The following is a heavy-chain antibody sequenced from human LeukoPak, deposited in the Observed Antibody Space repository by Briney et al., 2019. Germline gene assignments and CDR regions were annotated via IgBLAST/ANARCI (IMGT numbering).Heavy chain of an antibody. CDR2: IYYGGST. V-gene: IGHV4-59*08. CDR3: ARVVDREYYYDSSGYYYPDY. D-gene: IGHD3-22*01. J-gene: IGHJ4*02. Sequence: SETLSLTCTVSGGSISSYYWSWIRQPPGKGLEWIGYIYYGGSTSYNPSLRSRVTISVGTSQNQFSLRLTSVTAADTAVYYCARVVDREYYYDSSGYYYPDYWGQGTLVTVSS. CDR1: GGSISSYY.